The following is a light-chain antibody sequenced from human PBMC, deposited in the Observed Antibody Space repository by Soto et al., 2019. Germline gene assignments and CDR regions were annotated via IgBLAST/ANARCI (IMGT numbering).Light chain of an antibody. CDR3: QSYDSSLRAVV. CDR1: SSNIGAGYD. Sequence: QSVLTQPPSVSVAPGQRVSISCTGSSSNIGAGYDIHWYQQLPGTAPKLLIYGNSNRPSGFPDRFSGSKSGTSASLAITGLQAEDEADYYCQSYDSSLRAVVFGGGTKLTVL. J-gene: IGLJ2*01. V-gene: IGLV1-40*01. CDR2: GNS.